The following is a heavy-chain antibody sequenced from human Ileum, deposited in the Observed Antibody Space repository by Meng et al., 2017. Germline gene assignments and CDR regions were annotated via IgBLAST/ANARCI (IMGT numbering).Heavy chain of an antibody. CDR2: IKSKSDGGTT. Sequence: GESLKISCTASGFTFSKAWMTWVRQAPGKGLEWVGRIKSKSDGGTTDYAAPVKGRFTISRDDSKNTLYLQMNSLKTDDTAVYYCTTYLNIVGDPDYWGQGTLVTVSS. V-gene: IGHV3-15*01. CDR1: GFTFSKAW. J-gene: IGHJ4*02. D-gene: IGHD1-26*01. CDR3: TTYLNIVGDPDY.